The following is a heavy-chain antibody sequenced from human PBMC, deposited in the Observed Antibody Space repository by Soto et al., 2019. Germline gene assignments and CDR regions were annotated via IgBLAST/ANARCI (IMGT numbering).Heavy chain of an antibody. J-gene: IGHJ6*02. CDR3: AKGSVLRVVEAPLAIFGGVDV. D-gene: IGHD3-3*01. V-gene: IGHV3-33*06. CDR1: GFTFSSYG. Sequence: QVQLVESGGGVVQPGTSLRLSCVASGFTFSSYGMHRVRQAPGKGLEWVAVMSYDGSHEYYADSVKGRFTISRDNSKTILYLQMNSLRLEDTAVYYCAKGSVLRVVEAPLAIFGGVDVWGQGAMVTVSS. CDR2: MSYDGSHE.